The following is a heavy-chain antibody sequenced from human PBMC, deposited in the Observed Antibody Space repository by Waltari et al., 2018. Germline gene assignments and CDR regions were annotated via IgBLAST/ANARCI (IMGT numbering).Heavy chain of an antibody. CDR3: ARDQEDWSAFDI. J-gene: IGHJ3*02. CDR1: GYTFTGYY. Sequence: QVQLVQSVAEVKKPGASVKVSCKASGYTFTGYYMHWVRQAPGQGLEWMGRIKPNRGGTNYAQKFQGRVTMTRDTSISTAYRELSRLRSDDTAVYYCARDQEDWSAFDIWGQGTMVTVSS. V-gene: IGHV1-2*06. D-gene: IGHD2-15*01. CDR2: IKPNRGGT.